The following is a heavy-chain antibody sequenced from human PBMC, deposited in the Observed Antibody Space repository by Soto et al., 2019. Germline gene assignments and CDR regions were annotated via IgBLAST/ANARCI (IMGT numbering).Heavy chain of an antibody. CDR1: GFTFSNYA. Sequence: PGGSLRLSCAASGFTFSNYAMHWVRQAPGKGLEWVSSISSSSSYIYYADSVKGRFTISRDNAKNSLYLQMNSLRAEDTAVYYCARENNALDTIFGVVRNWFDPWGQGTLVTVSS. J-gene: IGHJ5*02. CDR3: ARENNALDTIFGVVRNWFDP. CDR2: ISSSSSYI. D-gene: IGHD3-3*01. V-gene: IGHV3-21*01.